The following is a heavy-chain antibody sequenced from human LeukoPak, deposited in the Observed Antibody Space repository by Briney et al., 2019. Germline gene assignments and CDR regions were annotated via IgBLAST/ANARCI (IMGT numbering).Heavy chain of an antibody. CDR2: IYYSGST. D-gene: IGHD3-9*01. J-gene: IGHJ5*02. V-gene: IGHV4-39*07. CDR1: GGSISSSSYY. Sequence: PSETLSLTCTVSGGSISSSSYYWGWIRQPPGRGLEWIGSIYYSGSTYYNPSLKSRVTISVDTSKNQFSLKLSSVTAADTAVYYCARDPRGYDILTGYYTVWFDPWGQGTLVTVSS. CDR3: ARDPRGYDILTGYYTVWFDP.